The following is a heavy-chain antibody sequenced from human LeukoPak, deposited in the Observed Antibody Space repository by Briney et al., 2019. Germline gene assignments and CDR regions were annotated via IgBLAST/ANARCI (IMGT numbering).Heavy chain of an antibody. CDR3: VSLIYVWGSTSAFDI. J-gene: IGHJ3*02. D-gene: IGHD3-16*01. V-gene: IGHV4-4*02. CDR1: GGSISRSNR. Sequence: SGTLSLTCAVSGGSISRSNRWSWVRQPPGKGREWIGEIYHSGSTNYNPSLKSRVNISVDKSKNQLSVKLSSVTAADTAVYYCVSLIYVWGSTSAFDIWGQGTLVTVS. CDR2: IYHSGST.